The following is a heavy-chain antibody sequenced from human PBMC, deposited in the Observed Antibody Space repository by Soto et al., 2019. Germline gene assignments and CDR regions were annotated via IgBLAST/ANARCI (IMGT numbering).Heavy chain of an antibody. J-gene: IGHJ4*02. CDR1: GVSISSYY. V-gene: IGHV4-59*08. D-gene: IGHD5-12*01. Sequence: SETLSLTCTVSGVSISSYYWSWIRQPPGKGLEWIGYIYYSGSTNYNPSLKSRVTISVDTSKNQFSLKLSSVTAADTAVYYCARHWLKSGYEDYLDYWGQGTLVTVSS. CDR3: ARHWLKSGYEDYLDY. CDR2: IYYSGST.